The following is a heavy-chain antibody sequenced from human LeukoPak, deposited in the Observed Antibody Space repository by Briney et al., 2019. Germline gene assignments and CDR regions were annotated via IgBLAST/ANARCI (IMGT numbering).Heavy chain of an antibody. V-gene: IGHV3-7*01. J-gene: IGHJ6*03. Sequence: GGSLRLSCAASGFTFSSYWMSWVRQAPGKGLEWVANIKQDGSEKYYVDSVKGRFTISRDNAKNSLYLQMNSLRAEDTAVYYCARDGNSGYSPYYYYMDVWGKGTTVTVSS. CDR3: ARDGNSGYSPYYYYMDV. CDR2: IKQDGSEK. CDR1: GFTFSSYW. D-gene: IGHD3-22*01.